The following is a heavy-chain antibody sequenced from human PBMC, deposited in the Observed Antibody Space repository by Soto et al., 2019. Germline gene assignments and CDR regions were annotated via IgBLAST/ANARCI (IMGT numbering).Heavy chain of an antibody. Sequence: SETLSLTCTVSGGSVSSGGYYWSWIRQHPGTGLEWIGYIYYSGTTYFNPSLKSRASISLDTSKNEFSPKLTSVTAADTAVYYCARRALPQCINGVCYKDGFWDYWGQGALVTVSS. CDR2: IYYSGTT. CDR3: ARRALPQCINGVCYKDGFWDY. CDR1: GGSVSSGGYY. V-gene: IGHV4-31*03. J-gene: IGHJ4*02. D-gene: IGHD2-8*01.